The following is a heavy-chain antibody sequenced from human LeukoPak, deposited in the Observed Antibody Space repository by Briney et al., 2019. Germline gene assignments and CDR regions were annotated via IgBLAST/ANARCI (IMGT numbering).Heavy chain of an antibody. CDR1: GFTFSSYG. V-gene: IGHV3-33*06. CDR3: AKDRNPSYYYYMDV. D-gene: IGHD1-14*01. CDR2: IWYDGSNK. Sequence: PGGSLRLSCAASGFTFSSYGMHWVRQAPGKGLEWVAVIWYDGSNKYYAVSVKGRFTISRDNSKNTLYLQMNSLRAEDTAVYYCAKDRNPSYYYYMDVWGKGTTVTVSS. J-gene: IGHJ6*03.